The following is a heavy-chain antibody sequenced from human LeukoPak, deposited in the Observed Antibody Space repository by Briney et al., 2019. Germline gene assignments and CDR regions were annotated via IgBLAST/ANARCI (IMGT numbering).Heavy chain of an antibody. V-gene: IGHV4-31*03. J-gene: IGHJ4*02. CDR3: ARLPRYYDSSGYYLPYCFDH. Sequence: SQTLSLTCTVSGGSISSGGYYWSWIRQHPGKGLEWIGYIYYSGSTYYNPSLKSRVTISVDTSKNQFSLKLSSVTAADTAVYYCARLPRYYDSSGYYLPYCFDHWGQGTLVTVSS. CDR2: IYYSGST. CDR1: GGSISSGGYY. D-gene: IGHD3-22*01.